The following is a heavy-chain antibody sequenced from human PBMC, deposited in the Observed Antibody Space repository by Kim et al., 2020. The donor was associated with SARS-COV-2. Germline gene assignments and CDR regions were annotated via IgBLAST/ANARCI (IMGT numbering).Heavy chain of an antibody. CDR3: AKSTTVTTMGWYFDL. J-gene: IGHJ2*01. CDR2: ISYDGSNK. Sequence: GGSLRLSCAASGFTFSSYGMHWVRQAPGKGLEWVAVISYDGSNKYYADSVKGRFTISRDNSKNTLYLQMNSLRAEDTAVYYCAKSTTVTTMGWYFDLWGR. V-gene: IGHV3-30*18. CDR1: GFTFSSYG. D-gene: IGHD4-17*01.